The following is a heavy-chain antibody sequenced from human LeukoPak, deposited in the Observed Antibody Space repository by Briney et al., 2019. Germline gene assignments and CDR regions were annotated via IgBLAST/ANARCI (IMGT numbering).Heavy chain of an antibody. CDR3: AKMARTGNYYYGMDV. CDR1: GNTFTSYD. CDR2: TNPKSGNT. Sequence: ASVKVSCKASGNTFTSYDINWVRQATGQGLEWVGWTNPKSGNTGYAQRFQGRVSMTSNTSISTAYMELSSLSSDDTAVYYCAKMARTGNYYYGMDVWGQGTTVTVSS. V-gene: IGHV1-8*01. D-gene: IGHD5-24*01. J-gene: IGHJ6*02.